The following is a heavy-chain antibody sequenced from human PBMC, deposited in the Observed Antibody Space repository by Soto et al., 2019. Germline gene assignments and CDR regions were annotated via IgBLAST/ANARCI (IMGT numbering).Heavy chain of an antibody. CDR1: GFTFSSYA. CDR3: ARTPGPPQYYYGMDV. J-gene: IGHJ6*02. CDR2: ISYDGSNK. Sequence: QVQLVESGGGVVQPGRSLRLSCAASGFTFSSYAMHWVRQAPGKGLEWVAVISYDGSNKYYADSVKGRFTISRDNSKNTLYLQMNSVRAEDTAVYYCARTPGPPQYYYGMDVWGQGTTVTVSS. D-gene: IGHD1-1*01. V-gene: IGHV3-30-3*01.